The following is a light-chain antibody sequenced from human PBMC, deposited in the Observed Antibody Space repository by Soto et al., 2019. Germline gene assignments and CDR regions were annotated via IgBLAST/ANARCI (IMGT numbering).Light chain of an antibody. CDR1: QSVSSNY. J-gene: IGKJ2*01. V-gene: IGKV3-20*01. CDR3: QQYDDWPPMYT. Sequence: EVVLTRSPGTLSLSPGERATLSCTASQSVSSNYLAWYQQKPGQAPRLLIFGASSRATGIPDRFSGSGSGTDFTLTISSLQSEDCAVYYCQQYDDWPPMYTVGQGT. CDR2: GAS.